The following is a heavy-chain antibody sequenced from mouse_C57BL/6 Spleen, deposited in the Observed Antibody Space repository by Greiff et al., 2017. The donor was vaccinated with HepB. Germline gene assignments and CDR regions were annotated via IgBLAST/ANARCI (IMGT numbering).Heavy chain of an antibody. D-gene: IGHD2-10*02. CDR3: ARRGYGTFDY. J-gene: IGHJ2*01. CDR2: ISGGGGNT. V-gene: IGHV5-9*01. Sequence: EVQLVESGGGLVKPGGSLKLSCAASGFTFSSYTMSWVRQTPEKRLEWVATISGGGGNTYYPDSVKGRFTISRDNAKNTLYLQMSSLRSEDTALYYCARRGYGTFDYWGQGTTLTVSS. CDR1: GFTFSSYT.